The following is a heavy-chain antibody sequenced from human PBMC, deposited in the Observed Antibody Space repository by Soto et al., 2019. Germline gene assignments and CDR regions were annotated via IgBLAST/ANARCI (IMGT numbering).Heavy chain of an antibody. D-gene: IGHD6-6*01. Sequence: GGSLRLSCAASGFTFSNAWMSWVRQAPGKGLEWVGRIKSKTDGGTTDYAAPVKGRFTISRDDSKNTLYLQMNSLKTEDTAVYYCTTEKYSSSHDYYYMDVWGKGTTVTVSS. CDR1: GFTFSNAW. V-gene: IGHV3-15*01. CDR3: TTEKYSSSHDYYYMDV. CDR2: IKSKTDGGTT. J-gene: IGHJ6*03.